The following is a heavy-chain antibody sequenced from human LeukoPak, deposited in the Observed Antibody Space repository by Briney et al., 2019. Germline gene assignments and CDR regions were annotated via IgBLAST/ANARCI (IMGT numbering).Heavy chain of an antibody. Sequence: ASVKVSCKASGYTFTGYYMHWVRQAPGQGLERMGWINPNSGGTNYAQKFQGRVTMTRDTSISTAYMELSRLRSDDTAVYYCAREFERFGELSLVSHFDYWGQGTLVTVSS. D-gene: IGHD3-10*01. CDR2: INPNSGGT. J-gene: IGHJ4*02. CDR1: GYTFTGYY. CDR3: AREFERFGELSLVSHFDY. V-gene: IGHV1-2*02.